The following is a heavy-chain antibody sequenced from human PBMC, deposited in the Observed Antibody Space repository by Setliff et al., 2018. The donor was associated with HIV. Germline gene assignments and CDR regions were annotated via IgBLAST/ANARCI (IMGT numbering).Heavy chain of an antibody. CDR1: GYTFTTYY. J-gene: IGHJ5*02. CDR2: LNPSEGTT. CDR3: VRGYRSAWNSWFDA. Sequence: ASVKVSCKASGYTFTTYYIHWVRQAPGQGLEWMGILNPSEGTTSFAQKFQGRVTMTRDTSTSTVYMDLGSLRADGAAVYYCVRGYRSAWNSWFDAWGQGTRVTVSS. D-gene: IGHD6-19*01. V-gene: IGHV1-46*01.